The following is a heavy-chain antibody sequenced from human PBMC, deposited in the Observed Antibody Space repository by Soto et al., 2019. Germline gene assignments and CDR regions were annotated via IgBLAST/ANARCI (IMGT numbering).Heavy chain of an antibody. CDR1: GFTFSNFA. Sequence: EVQLLESGGGLVQPGGSLKLSCAASGFTFSNFAMNWVRQAPGKGPEWVSLINGGGTSTYYADSVKGRFTVSRDNSINTVFLQMSSLGGEDTAVYVCARGPPTVGSTHVVFASWGHGTRVTVSS. CDR3: ARGPPTVGSTHVVFAS. J-gene: IGHJ5*01. CDR2: INGGGTST. D-gene: IGHD1-26*01. V-gene: IGHV3-23*03.